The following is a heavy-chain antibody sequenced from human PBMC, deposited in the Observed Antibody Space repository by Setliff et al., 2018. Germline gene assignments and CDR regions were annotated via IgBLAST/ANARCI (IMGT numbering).Heavy chain of an antibody. Sequence: SCAASGFTFSSYWMHWVSQVPGKGLVWVAVIWHDGGNKYHADSVKGRFTISRDNSKNTLYLQMNSLRPEDTAVYYCARTCSGSGCYAGLESWGQGTPVTVSS. CDR3: ARTCSGSGCYAGLES. V-gene: IGHV3-33*08. CDR1: GFTFSSYW. CDR2: IWHDGGNK. J-gene: IGHJ4*02. D-gene: IGHD2-15*01.